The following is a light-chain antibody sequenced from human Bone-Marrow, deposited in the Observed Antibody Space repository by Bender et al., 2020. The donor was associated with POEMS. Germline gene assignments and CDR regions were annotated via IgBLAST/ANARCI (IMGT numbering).Light chain of an antibody. Sequence: QSALTQPASVSGSPGQSISISCTGTNSDVGGYNYVSWYQQHPGKAPKVMIYDVTYRPSGVSNRFSGSKSGNTASLTISGLQPEDEADYYCDSFTTTAPRVFGTGTKVTVL. CDR2: DVT. CDR1: NSDVGGYNY. V-gene: IGLV2-14*01. CDR3: DSFTTTAPRV. J-gene: IGLJ1*01.